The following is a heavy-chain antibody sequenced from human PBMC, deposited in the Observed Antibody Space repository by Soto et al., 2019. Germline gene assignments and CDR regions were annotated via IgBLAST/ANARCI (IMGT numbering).Heavy chain of an antibody. CDR2: INPNSGGT. J-gene: IGHJ6*02. CDR3: ARDSDFSAAGTAGRGAYYYYGMDV. V-gene: IGHV1-2*04. Sequence: ASVKVSCKASGYTFTGYYMHWVRQDPGQGLEWMGWINPNSGGTNYAQKFRGWVTMTRDTSISTAYMELSRLRSDDTAVYYCARDSDFSAAGTAGRGAYYYYGMDVWGQGTTGTGYS. CDR1: GYTFTGYY. D-gene: IGHD6-13*01.